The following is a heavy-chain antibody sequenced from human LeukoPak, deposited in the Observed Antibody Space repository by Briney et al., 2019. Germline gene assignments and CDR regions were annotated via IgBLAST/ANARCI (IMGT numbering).Heavy chain of an antibody. V-gene: IGHV1-18*01. D-gene: IGHD3-3*01. J-gene: IGHJ4*02. CDR2: ISAYNGNT. CDR1: GYTFTSYG. CDR3: ASSEDYDFWSGYYTFDY. Sequence: ASVKVSCKASGYTFTSYGISWVRQAPGQGLEWMGWISAYNGNTNYAQKLQGRVTMTTDTSTSTAYMELRSLRSDDTAVYHCASSEDYDFWSGYYTFDYWGQGTLVTVSP.